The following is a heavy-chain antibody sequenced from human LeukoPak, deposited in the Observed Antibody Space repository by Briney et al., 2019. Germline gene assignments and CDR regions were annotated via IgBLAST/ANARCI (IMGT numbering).Heavy chain of an antibody. CDR1: GFTFSAYA. J-gene: IGHJ4*02. CDR3: ARHYSSSSAPDY. Sequence: GGSLRLSCVASGFTFSAYAMSWVRQAPGKGLEWVSLITGSGDSTIYADSVKGRFTISRDNSKNTLYLQMNSLRVEDTAVYYCARHYSSSSAPDYWGQGTLVTVSS. D-gene: IGHD6-6*01. CDR2: ITGSGDST. V-gene: IGHV3-23*01.